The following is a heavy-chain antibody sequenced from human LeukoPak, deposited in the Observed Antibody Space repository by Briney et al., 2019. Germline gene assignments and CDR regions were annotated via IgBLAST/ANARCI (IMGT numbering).Heavy chain of an antibody. CDR1: GGSVGSGGHF. V-gene: IGHV4-61*08. CDR3: ARTKSQSGSYRYYFDS. CDR2: IYSTGST. J-gene: IGHJ4*02. Sequence: ASETLSLTCAVSGGSVGSGGHFRSWIRQPPGKGLEWIGYIYSTGSTNYNPSLKSRITMSVDTSKNQFSLKLSSVIAADTAVYYCARTKSQSGSYRYYFDSWGQGTLVTVSS. D-gene: IGHD1-26*01.